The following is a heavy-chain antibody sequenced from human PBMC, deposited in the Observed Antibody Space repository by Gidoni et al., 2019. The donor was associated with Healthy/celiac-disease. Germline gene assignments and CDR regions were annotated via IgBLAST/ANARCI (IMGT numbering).Heavy chain of an antibody. CDR1: GYSISSGYY. Sequence: QVQLQESGPGLVKPSETLSLTCAVSGYSISSGYYWGWIRQPPGKGLEWIGSIYHSGSTYYNPSLKSRVTISVDTSKNQFSLKLSSVTAADTAVYYCARPYSSGWWDAFDIWGQGTMVTVSS. CDR2: IYHSGST. V-gene: IGHV4-38-2*01. D-gene: IGHD6-19*01. CDR3: ARPYSSGWWDAFDI. J-gene: IGHJ3*02.